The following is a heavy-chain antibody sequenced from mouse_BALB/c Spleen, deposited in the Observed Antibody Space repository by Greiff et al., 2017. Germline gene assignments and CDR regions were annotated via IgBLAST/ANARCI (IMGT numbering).Heavy chain of an antibody. V-gene: IGHV5-9-4*01. CDR2: ISSGGSYT. CDR1: GFTFSSYA. Sequence: EVQLVASGGGLVKPGGSLKLSCAASGFTFSSYAMSWVRQSPEKRLEWVAEISSGGSYTYYPDTVTGRFTISRDNAKNTLYLEMSSLRSEDTAMYYCAREGDYYAMDYWGQGTSVTVSS. J-gene: IGHJ4*01. D-gene: IGHD3-3*01. CDR3: AREGDYYAMDY.